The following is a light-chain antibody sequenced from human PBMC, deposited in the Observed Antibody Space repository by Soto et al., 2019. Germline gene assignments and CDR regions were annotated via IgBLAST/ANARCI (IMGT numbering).Light chain of an antibody. V-gene: IGLV3-21*04. Sequence: SYELTQPPSVSVAPGKTARITCGGNNIGSKSVHWYQQKPGQATVLVIYYDSDRPSGIPERFSGSNSGNTATLTISRVEAGDEADYYCQVWDSSSDHPVVFGGGTKVTVL. CDR1: NIGSKS. CDR3: QVWDSSSDHPVV. J-gene: IGLJ2*01. CDR2: YDS.